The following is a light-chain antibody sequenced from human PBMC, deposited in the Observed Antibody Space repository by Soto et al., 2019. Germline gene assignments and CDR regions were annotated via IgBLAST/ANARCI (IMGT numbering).Light chain of an antibody. Sequence: QSVLTQPASVSGSPGQSITISCTGTSSDIGSYNYVSWYQHHPGKAPKLMIHDVSDRPSGVSNRFSGSKSGNTASLTISGLQAEDEAAYYCSTYTSRTTLVFGGGTKLTVL. J-gene: IGLJ2*01. V-gene: IGLV2-14*03. CDR3: STYTSRTTLV. CDR2: DVS. CDR1: SSDIGSYNY.